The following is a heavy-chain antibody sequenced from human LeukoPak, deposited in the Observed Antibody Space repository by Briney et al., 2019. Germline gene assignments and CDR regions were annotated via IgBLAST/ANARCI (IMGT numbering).Heavy chain of an antibody. J-gene: IGHJ5*02. V-gene: IGHV3-11*05. CDR3: ARDSSSWFDP. D-gene: IGHD6-13*01. CDR1: GGSFSDHY. Sequence: LSLTCAVYGGSFSDHYMNWIRQAPGKGLEWVSYISGSSTYTNYADSVKGRFTISRDNAKNSLYLQMNSLRAEDTAVYYCARDSSSWFDPWGQGTLVTVSS. CDR2: ISGSSTYT.